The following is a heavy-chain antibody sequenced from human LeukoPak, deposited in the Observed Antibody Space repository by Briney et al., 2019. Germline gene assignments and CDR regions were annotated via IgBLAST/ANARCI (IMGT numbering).Heavy chain of an antibody. Sequence: GGSLRLSCAASGFTFSNYAMHWVRQAPGKGLEYVSAISSNGGSTYYANSVKGRFTISRDNSKNTLYLQMGSLRTEDMAVYYCARDYGDYWYYGMDVWGQGTTVTVSS. CDR1: GFTFSNYA. D-gene: IGHD4-17*01. V-gene: IGHV3-64*01. CDR3: ARDYGDYWYYGMDV. CDR2: ISSNGGST. J-gene: IGHJ6*02.